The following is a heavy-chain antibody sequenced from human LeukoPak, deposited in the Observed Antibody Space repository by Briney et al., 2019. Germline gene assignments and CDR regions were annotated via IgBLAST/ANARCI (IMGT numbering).Heavy chain of an antibody. J-gene: IGHJ4*02. CDR1: GGSIDSYY. D-gene: IGHD2-2*01. V-gene: IGHV4-59*01. Sequence: SETLSLTCTVSGGSIDSYYWGWIRQPPGKGLEWIGYIYYTGSTEYHPSLKSRVTISLDTSKNQFSLKLTSVTAADTAVYYCARVYQSAEFYFDYWGQGNLVSVSS. CDR2: IYYTGST. CDR3: ARVYQSAEFYFDY.